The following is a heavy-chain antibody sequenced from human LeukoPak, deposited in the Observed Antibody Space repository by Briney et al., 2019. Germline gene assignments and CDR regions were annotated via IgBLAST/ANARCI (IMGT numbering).Heavy chain of an antibody. CDR3: ARRAVRGVKRYNWFDP. J-gene: IGHJ5*02. D-gene: IGHD3-10*01. CDR2: IYYSGST. V-gene: IGHV4-39*01. Sequence: WVRQAPGKGLEWIGSIYYSGSTYYNPSLKSRVTISVDTSKNQFSLKLSSVTAADTAVYYCARRAVRGVKRYNWFDPWGQGTLVTVSS.